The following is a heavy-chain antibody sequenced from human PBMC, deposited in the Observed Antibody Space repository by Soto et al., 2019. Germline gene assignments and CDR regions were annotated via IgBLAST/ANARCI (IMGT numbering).Heavy chain of an antibody. D-gene: IGHD2-2*01. Sequence: PGGSLRLSCAASGFTFSSYGMHWVRQAPGKGLEWVAVISYDGSNKYYADSVKGRFTISRDNSKNTLYLQMNSLRAEDTAVYYCAKEDIVVVPAAVRRLDYYYYYGMDVWGQGTTVTVSS. J-gene: IGHJ6*02. CDR3: AKEDIVVVPAAVRRLDYYYYYGMDV. V-gene: IGHV3-30*18. CDR2: ISYDGSNK. CDR1: GFTFSSYG.